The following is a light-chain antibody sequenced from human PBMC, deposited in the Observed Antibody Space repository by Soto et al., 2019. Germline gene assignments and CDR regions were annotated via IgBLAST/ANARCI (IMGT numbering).Light chain of an antibody. Sequence: EIVLTQSPGTLSLSPGERATLSCRASQSVSNNYLAWYQQKPGQAPRLLIYGASSRATGIPDRFRGSGSGTDFTLTISRLEPEDFAVYYCQHYINSSPHFTSGPGTKVVIK. CDR1: QSVSNNY. V-gene: IGKV3-20*01. CDR2: GAS. CDR3: QHYINSSPHFT. J-gene: IGKJ3*01.